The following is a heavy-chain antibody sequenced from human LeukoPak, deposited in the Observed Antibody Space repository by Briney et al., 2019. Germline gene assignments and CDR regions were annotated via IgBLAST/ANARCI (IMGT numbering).Heavy chain of an antibody. V-gene: IGHV1-2*02. Sequence: GASVKVSCKASGYTFTGYYMHWVRQAPGQGLEWMGWINPNSGGTNYAQKFRGRVTMTRDTSISTAYMELSRLRSDDTAVYYCARAPWRAGSYSDYWGQGTLVTVSS. CDR3: ARAPWRAGSYSDY. D-gene: IGHD1-26*01. CDR2: INPNSGGT. CDR1: GYTFTGYY. J-gene: IGHJ4*02.